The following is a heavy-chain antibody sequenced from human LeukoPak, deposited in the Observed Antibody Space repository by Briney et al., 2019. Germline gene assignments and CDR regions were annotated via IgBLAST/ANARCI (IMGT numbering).Heavy chain of an antibody. V-gene: IGHV4-59*01. J-gene: IGHJ4*02. Sequence: SETLSLTCTVSGGSISSYYWSWIRQPPGKGLEWIGYIYYSGSTNYNPSLKSRVTISVDTSKNQFSLKLSSVTAADTAVYYCAREGITSSFDYWGQGTLVTVSS. CDR2: IYYSGST. CDR1: GGSISSYY. D-gene: IGHD1-14*01. CDR3: AREGITSSFDY.